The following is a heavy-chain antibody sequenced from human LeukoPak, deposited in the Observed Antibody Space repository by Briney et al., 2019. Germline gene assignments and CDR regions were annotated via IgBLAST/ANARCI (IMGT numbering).Heavy chain of an antibody. J-gene: IGHJ6*02. CDR2: IYYSGSTST. Sequence: SETLSLTCTVSGXSFSRYYWSWIRQPPGKGLEWIGRIYYSGSTSTNYNPSLKSRVTISLDTSKNQFSLILSSVTAADTAVYYCARAVSYSSYMDVWGQGTTVTVSS. CDR1: GXSFSRYY. D-gene: IGHD2-15*01. V-gene: IGHV4-59*01. CDR3: ARAVSYSSYMDV.